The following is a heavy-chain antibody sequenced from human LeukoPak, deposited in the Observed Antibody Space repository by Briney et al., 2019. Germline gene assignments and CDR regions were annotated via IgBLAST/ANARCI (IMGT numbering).Heavy chain of an antibody. CDR1: GGSISSGNYY. V-gene: IGHV4-31*03. D-gene: IGHD3-10*01. J-gene: IGHJ4*02. Sequence: TLSLTCTVSGGSISSGNYYWSWIRQHPGKGLEWIGYFYYRGRTDYTLPLKSGVSISVDTSQNQFSLNLSSVTAADTAVYYCASARWGDYFDYWGEGCLASVSS. CDR3: ASARWGDYFDY. CDR2: FYYRGRT.